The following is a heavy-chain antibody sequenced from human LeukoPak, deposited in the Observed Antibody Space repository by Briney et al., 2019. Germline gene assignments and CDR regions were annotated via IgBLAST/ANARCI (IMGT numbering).Heavy chain of an antibody. CDR3: ARGVHITATHPIDY. V-gene: IGHV3-33*03. Sequence: RGSLRLSCAASGFTFTSYGMHWVRQAPAKGLEWVAMIWYDGSHKKYADSVEGRFSISRDTSKNTLYLQMNSLRADDTAVYYCARGVHITATHPIDYWGQGSLVTVSS. CDR2: IWYDGSHK. D-gene: IGHD3-10*01. CDR1: GFTFTSYG. J-gene: IGHJ4*02.